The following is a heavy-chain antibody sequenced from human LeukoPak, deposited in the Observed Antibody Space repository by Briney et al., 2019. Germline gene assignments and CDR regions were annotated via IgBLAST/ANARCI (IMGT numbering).Heavy chain of an antibody. CDR1: GYSFTSYW. J-gene: IGHJ5*02. V-gene: IGHV5-51*01. D-gene: IGHD6-13*01. Sequence: GESLKISCKGSGYSFTSYWIGWVRQMPGKGLEWMGIIYPGDSDTRYSPSFQGQVTISADKSISTAYLQWSSLKASDTAMYYCARLRDSSSSYVGWFDPWGQGTLVTVSS. CDR2: IYPGDSDT. CDR3: ARLRDSSSSYVGWFDP.